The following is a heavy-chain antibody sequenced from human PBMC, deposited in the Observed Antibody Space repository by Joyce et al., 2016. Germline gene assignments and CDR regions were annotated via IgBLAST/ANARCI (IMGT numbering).Heavy chain of an antibody. Sequence: QVQLVQSGAEVRKPGDSVKVSCKTSGYSFTTYGISWVRQAPGQGLEWMGWISTYMGDTKCAQKFQGRVTMTTDTPTTTAYMELRGLRSDDMAVYFCARASRPMVPRVPVDYFYYMDVWGRGTTVTVSS. CDR2: ISTYMGDT. CDR3: ARASRPMVPRVPVDYFYYMDV. V-gene: IGHV1-18*03. D-gene: IGHD3-10*01. J-gene: IGHJ6*03. CDR1: GYSFTTYG.